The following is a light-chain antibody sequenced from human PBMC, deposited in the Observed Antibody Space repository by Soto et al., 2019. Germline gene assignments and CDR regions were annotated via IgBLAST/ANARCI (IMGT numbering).Light chain of an antibody. CDR1: QSLDSSS. Sequence: EIVLTQSPGTLSLSPGERATLSCRASQSLDSSSLAWHQQKPGQTPRLLISGPSSRAPDIPDRFSASWSGTDFTLPISRVEPEDVAVYYCQQYVGSPLTFGHGTRLDL. CDR2: GPS. CDR3: QQYVGSPLT. V-gene: IGKV3-20*01. J-gene: IGKJ3*01.